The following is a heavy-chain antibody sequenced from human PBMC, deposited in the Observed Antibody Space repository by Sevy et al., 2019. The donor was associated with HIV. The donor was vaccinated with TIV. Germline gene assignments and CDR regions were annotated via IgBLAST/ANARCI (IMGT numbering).Heavy chain of an antibody. CDR2: IKHSGST. CDR3: ARVTMDRDGYNYMDY. CDR1: GGSFSGYY. Sequence: SETLSLTCAVYGGSFSGYYWNWIRQPPGKGLEWIGEIKHSGSTDCNPSLKSRVTISVDTSKNQFSLKLKSVTAADTAVSYCARVTMDRDGYNYMDYWGQGTLVTVSS. J-gene: IGHJ4*02. V-gene: IGHV4-34*01. D-gene: IGHD5-12*01.